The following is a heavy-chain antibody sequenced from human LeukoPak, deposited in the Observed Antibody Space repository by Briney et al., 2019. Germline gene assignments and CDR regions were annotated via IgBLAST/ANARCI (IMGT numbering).Heavy chain of an antibody. CDR3: ARDTPYYDSSGYTSPYDY. J-gene: IGHJ4*02. CDR1: GFTFSSYG. D-gene: IGHD3-22*01. CDR2: IWYDGSNK. V-gene: IGHV3-33*01. Sequence: PGGSLRLSCAASGFTFSSYGMHWVRQAPGKGLEWVAVIWYDGSNKYYADSVKGRFTISRDNSKNTLYLQMNSLRDEDTAVYYCARDTPYYDSSGYTSPYDYWGQGTLVTVSS.